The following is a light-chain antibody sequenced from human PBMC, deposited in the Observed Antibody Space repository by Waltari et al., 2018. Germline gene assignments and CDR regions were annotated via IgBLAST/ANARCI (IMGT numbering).Light chain of an antibody. CDR3: QHYVRLPAT. CDR2: GAS. J-gene: IGKJ1*01. V-gene: IGKV3-20*01. Sequence: IVLTQSPGPLSLSPGERATLSCRASQSVSRSLAWYQQKPGQAPKLLIYGASTRPTGIPNRFTGSGSGTGFSVTSSSLEPEDVAIYFCQHYVRLPATFGQGTKVEIK. CDR1: QSVSRS.